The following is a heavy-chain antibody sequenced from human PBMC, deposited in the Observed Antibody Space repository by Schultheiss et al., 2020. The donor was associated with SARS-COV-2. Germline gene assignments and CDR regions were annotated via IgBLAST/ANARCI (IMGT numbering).Heavy chain of an antibody. CDR1: GFTLSSYP. J-gene: IGHJ4*02. CDR3: AKDSGSGWYVGYYFDY. D-gene: IGHD6-19*01. V-gene: IGHV3-23*01. CDR2: ISGSGGST. Sequence: GGSLRLSCAASGFTLSSYPMSWVRQAPGRGLEWVAAISGSGGSTYYADSVEGRFTISRDNSKNTLYLQMNSLRGEDTALYYCAKDSGSGWYVGYYFDYWGQGTLVTVSS.